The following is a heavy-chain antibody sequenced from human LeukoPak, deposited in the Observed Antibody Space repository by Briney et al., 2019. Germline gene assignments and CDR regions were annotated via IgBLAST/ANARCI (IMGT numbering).Heavy chain of an antibody. Sequence: SETLSLTCAVSGGSISSSNWWSWVRQPPGKGLEWIGEIYHSGSTNYNPSLQSRVTISVDKSENQFSLKLNSVTPEDTAVYYCAKGTSGYYPEYFDYWGQGTLVTVSS. CDR1: GGSISSSNW. CDR3: AKGTSGYYPEYFDY. CDR2: IYHSGST. V-gene: IGHV4-4*02. D-gene: IGHD3-22*01. J-gene: IGHJ4*02.